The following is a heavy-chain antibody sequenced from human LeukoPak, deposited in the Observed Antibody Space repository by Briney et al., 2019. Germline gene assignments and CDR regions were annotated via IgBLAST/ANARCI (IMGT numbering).Heavy chain of an antibody. D-gene: IGHD6-19*01. J-gene: IGHJ4*02. CDR2: IRYDGSNK. Sequence: GGSLRLSCAASGFTFSSYGMHWVRQAPGKGLEWVAFIRYDGSNKYYADSVKGRFTISRDNSKNTLYLQMNSLRAEDTAVYYCAFTLAHGGWYPRTFDYWGQGTLVTVSS. CDR1: GFTFSSYG. CDR3: AFTLAHGGWYPRTFDY. V-gene: IGHV3-30*02.